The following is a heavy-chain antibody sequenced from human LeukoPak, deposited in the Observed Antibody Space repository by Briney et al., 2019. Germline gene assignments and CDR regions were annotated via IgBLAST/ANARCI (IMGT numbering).Heavy chain of an antibody. Sequence: QAGGSLRLSCAASGFTVSSNYMTWVRQAPGKGLEWVSVIYSGGSTYYADSVKGRFTISRDNSKNTLYLQMNSLRAEDTAVYYCAREEDHGYNSEAIGYWGQGTLVTVSS. CDR1: GFTVSSNY. J-gene: IGHJ4*02. V-gene: IGHV3-66*01. CDR3: AREEDHGYNSEAIGY. D-gene: IGHD5-12*01. CDR2: IYSGGST.